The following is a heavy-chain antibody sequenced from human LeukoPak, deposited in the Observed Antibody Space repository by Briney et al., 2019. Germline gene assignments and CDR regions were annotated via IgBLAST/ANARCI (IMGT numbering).Heavy chain of an antibody. D-gene: IGHD6-19*01. CDR3: ARRDWLIPPGENWYFDL. Sequence: SETLSLTCTVSRGSISSHYWSWIRQPAGKGLEWIGRIYTSASTNYNPSLKSRVTMSVDTSKNQFSLKLSSVTAADTAVYYCARRDWLIPPGENWYFDLWGRGTLVTVSS. V-gene: IGHV4-4*07. CDR1: RGSISSHY. CDR2: IYTSAST. J-gene: IGHJ2*01.